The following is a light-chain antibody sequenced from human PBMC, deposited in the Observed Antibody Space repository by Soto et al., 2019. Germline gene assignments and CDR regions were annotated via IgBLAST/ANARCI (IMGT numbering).Light chain of an antibody. V-gene: IGLV2-11*01. CDR3: CSYAGSSAYV. CDR2: DVS. J-gene: IGLJ1*01. Sequence: QSALTQPRSVSGSPGQSVTISCTGTSSDVGGYNYVSWYQQHPGKAPKLMNYDVSKRPSGVPDRFSGSKSGNTASLTISGLQAEDEADYYCCSYAGSSAYVFGTGTKVTVL. CDR1: SSDVGGYNY.